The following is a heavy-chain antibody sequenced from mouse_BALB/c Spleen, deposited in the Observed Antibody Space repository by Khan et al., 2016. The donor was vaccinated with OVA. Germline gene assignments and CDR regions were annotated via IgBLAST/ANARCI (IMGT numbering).Heavy chain of an antibody. CDR3: ATLYGNPFAY. D-gene: IGHD2-1*01. Sequence: MQLEESGAELVKPGASIKLSTASGFNIKDTYMHWVKQRPEQGPEWIGRIDPTNDNIKYDPKFQDKATITADTSSNTAYLQLSSLTSEDTAVYYCATLYGNPFAYWGQGTLVSVSA. J-gene: IGHJ3*01. CDR2: IDPTNDNI. CDR1: GFNIKDTY. V-gene: IGHV14-3*02.